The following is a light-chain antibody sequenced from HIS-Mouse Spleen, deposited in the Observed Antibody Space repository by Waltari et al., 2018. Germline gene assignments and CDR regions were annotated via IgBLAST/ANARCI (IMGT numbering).Light chain of an antibody. V-gene: IGKV3-20*01. CDR3: QQYGSSPWT. Sequence: EIVFTHSPRTLSLSPAGRSTLSCRASHGVSSRYLAWYQHTPGQAPRLLIYVASSRATGIPDRFSGSGSGTDFNLTISRLEPEDFAVYYCQQYGSSPWTFGQGTKVEIK. CDR1: HGVSSRY. J-gene: IGKJ1*01. CDR2: VAS.